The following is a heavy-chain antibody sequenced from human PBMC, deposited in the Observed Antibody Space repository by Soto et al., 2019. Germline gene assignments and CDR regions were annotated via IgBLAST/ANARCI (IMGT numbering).Heavy chain of an antibody. CDR1: GGSFSGYY. CDR3: ARDRRGYSYGYRFDY. D-gene: IGHD5-18*01. Sequence: PSETLSLTCAVYGGSFSGYYWSWIRQPPGKGLEWIGEINHSGSTNYNPSLKSRVTISVDTSKNQFSLKLSSVTAADTAVYYCARDRRGYSYGYRFDYWGQGTLVTVS. CDR2: INHSGST. J-gene: IGHJ4*02. V-gene: IGHV4-34*01.